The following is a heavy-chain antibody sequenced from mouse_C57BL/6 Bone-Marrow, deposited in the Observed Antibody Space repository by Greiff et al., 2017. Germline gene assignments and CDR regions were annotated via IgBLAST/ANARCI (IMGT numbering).Heavy chain of an antibody. CDR2: IRLKSDNYAT. CDR3: TAESSYVWVYVDY. Sequence: EVTLEESGGGLVQPGGSMILSCVSSGFTFSNYWMNWVRQSPEKGLGWFAQIRLKSDNYATHYAESVKGRFTISSDDSKSSVYLQMNNLRAEDTGSYYGTAESSYVWVYVDYRGQDTTLTVSS. J-gene: IGHJ2*01. CDR1: GFTFSNYW. V-gene: IGHV6-3*01. D-gene: IGHD1-1*01.